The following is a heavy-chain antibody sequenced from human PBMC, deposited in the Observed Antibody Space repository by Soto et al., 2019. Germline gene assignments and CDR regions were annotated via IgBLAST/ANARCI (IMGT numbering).Heavy chain of an antibody. D-gene: IGHD2-21*01. CDR3: ARGPNSDC. CDR2: IYSSGNP. V-gene: IGHV3-53*01. J-gene: IGHJ4*02. CDR1: GFAVGYTY. Sequence: LRFSCAVSGFAVGYTYMSWFLQSPGKGLELVSLIYSSGNPFYADSMKGRFTLSRDNSNNMLYLQMDSLRAEDTAVYYCARGPNSDCWGQGTLVTVSS.